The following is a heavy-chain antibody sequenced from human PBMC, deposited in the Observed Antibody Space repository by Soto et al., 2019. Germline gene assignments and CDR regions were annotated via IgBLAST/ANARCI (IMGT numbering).Heavy chain of an antibody. CDR1: GFTFSGSA. CDR2: IRSKANSYAT. Sequence: EVQLVESGGGLVQPGGSLKLSCAASGFTFSGSAMHWVRQVSGKGLEWVGRIRSKANSYATAYAASVKGRFTISRDDSKNTAYLQMNSLKTEDTAVYYCTRQGQRDDYWGQGTLVTVSS. V-gene: IGHV3-73*02. J-gene: IGHJ4*02. CDR3: TRQGQRDDY.